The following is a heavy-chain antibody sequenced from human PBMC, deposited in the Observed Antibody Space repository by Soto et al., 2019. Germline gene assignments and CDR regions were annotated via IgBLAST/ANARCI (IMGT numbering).Heavy chain of an antibody. CDR1: GLSITDSEMG. V-gene: IGHV2-26*01. J-gene: IGHJ5*02. CDR3: ARRHLAVAVSPWFDQ. Sequence: QVTLKESGPVLVKPTETLTLRCTVSGLSITDSEMGVSWIRQPPGQPLEWLAHIDSSGEKSYRTFLKSRLAISKDTSKSQIVITMTNMDPADTATYYCARRHLAVAVSPWFDQCGQGSPVNVSS. D-gene: IGHD6-19*01. CDR2: IDSSGEK.